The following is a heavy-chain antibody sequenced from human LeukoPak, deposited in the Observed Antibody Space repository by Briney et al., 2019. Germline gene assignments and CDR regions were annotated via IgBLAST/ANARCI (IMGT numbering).Heavy chain of an antibody. D-gene: IGHD3-16*01. CDR3: AKDGRAMITYYFDN. CDR1: GFTFSSYA. V-gene: IGHV3-23*01. CDR2: ISGSGGST. Sequence: GGSLGLSCAASGFTFSSYAMTWVRQAPGKGLEWVSSISGSGGSTYYADSVKGRFTISRDNSKNTLYLQMNSLRAEDTAVYYCAKDGRAMITYYFDNWGQGTLVTVSS. J-gene: IGHJ4*02.